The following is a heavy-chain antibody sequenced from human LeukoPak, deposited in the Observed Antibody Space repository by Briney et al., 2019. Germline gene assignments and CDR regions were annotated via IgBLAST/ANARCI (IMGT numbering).Heavy chain of an antibody. CDR2: IYHSGST. D-gene: IGHD2-21*01. V-gene: IGHV4-38-2*02. J-gene: IGHJ4*02. Sequence: SEALSLTCTVPGYSISSGYYWGWIRQPPGKGLEWIGSIYHSGSTYYNPSLKSRVTISVDTSKNQFSLKLSSVTAADTAVYYCARDSIFDPIDYWGQGTLVTVSS. CDR3: ARDSIFDPIDY. CDR1: GYSISSGYY.